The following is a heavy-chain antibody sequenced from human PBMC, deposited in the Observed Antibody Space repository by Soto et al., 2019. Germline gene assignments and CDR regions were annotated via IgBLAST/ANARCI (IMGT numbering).Heavy chain of an antibody. V-gene: IGHV3-33*01. D-gene: IGHD6-13*01. CDR3: ARDFMRAAAGRDLDY. CDR1: GFTFSSYG. CDR2: IWYDGSNK. Sequence: GGSLRLSCAASGFTFSSYGMHWVRQAPGKGLEWVAVIWYDGSNKYYADSVKGRFTISRDNSKNTLYLQMNSLRAEDTAVYYCARDFMRAAAGRDLDYWGQGTLVTVSS. J-gene: IGHJ4*02.